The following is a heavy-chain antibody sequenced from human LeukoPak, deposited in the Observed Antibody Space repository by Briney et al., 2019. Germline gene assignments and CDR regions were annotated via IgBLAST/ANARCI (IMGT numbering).Heavy chain of an antibody. CDR2: INPNSGGT. CDR1: GYTFTGYY. D-gene: IGHD3-22*01. CDR3: ARDPYDSSSYYYSYFDY. J-gene: IGHJ4*02. Sequence: ASVKVSCKASGYTFTGYYMHWGRQAPGQGLEWMGWINPNSGGTKYAQKFQGRVTMTRDTSISTAYMELSRLRSDDTDVYYCARDPYDSSSYYYSYFDYWGQGTLVTVSS. V-gene: IGHV1-2*02.